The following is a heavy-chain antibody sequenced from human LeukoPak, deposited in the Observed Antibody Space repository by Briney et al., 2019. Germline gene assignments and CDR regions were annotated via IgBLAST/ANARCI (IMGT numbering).Heavy chain of an antibody. J-gene: IGHJ3*02. V-gene: IGHV3-21*01. Sequence: GGSLRLSCAASGFTFSSYAMSWVRQAPGKGLEWVSAISSSSSYIYYADSVKGRFTISRDNAKNSLYLQMNSLRAEDTAVYYCARGYYDSSGTPFDIWGQGTMVTVSS. CDR3: ARGYYDSSGTPFDI. CDR2: ISSSSSYI. D-gene: IGHD3-22*01. CDR1: GFTFSSYA.